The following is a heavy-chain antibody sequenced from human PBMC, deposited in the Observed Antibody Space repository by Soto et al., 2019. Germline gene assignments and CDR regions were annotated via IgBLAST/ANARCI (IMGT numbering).Heavy chain of an antibody. CDR1: GFTFSSYG. CDR3: AKHLIAVAGYLPGMDV. Sequence: QVQLVESGGGVVQPGRSLRLSCAASGFTFSSYGMHWVRQAPGKGLERVAVISHDGSNKYFADSVKGRFTISRDNSQNTLYLQMHSLRAEDTAVYYCAKHLIAVAGYLPGMDVWGQGTTVTVSS. J-gene: IGHJ6*02. V-gene: IGHV3-30*18. D-gene: IGHD6-19*01. CDR2: ISHDGSNK.